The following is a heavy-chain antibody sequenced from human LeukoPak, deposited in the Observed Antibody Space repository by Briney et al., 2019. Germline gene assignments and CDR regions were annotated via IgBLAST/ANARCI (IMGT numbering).Heavy chain of an antibody. CDR2: ISSSSSYI. J-gene: IGHJ4*02. CDR1: GFTFSGYS. Sequence: GGSLRLSCAASGFTFSGYSMNWVRQARGKGLEWVSSISSSSSYIYYADSVKGRFTISRDNAKNSLYLQMNSLRAEDTAVYYCARGVVRYFDYWGQGALVTVSS. V-gene: IGHV3-21*01. CDR3: ARGVVRYFDY. D-gene: IGHD3-9*01.